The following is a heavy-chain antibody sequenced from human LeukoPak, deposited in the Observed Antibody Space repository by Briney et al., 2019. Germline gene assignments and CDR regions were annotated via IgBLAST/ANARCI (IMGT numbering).Heavy chain of an antibody. CDR1: GHIFTGYY. D-gene: IGHD3-9*01. Sequence: ASVKVSCKPSGHIFTGYYIHWVRQAPGQGLEWMGRINPRSGGTDHARKSQGRVTMTRDTSISTAYMELSRLRSDDTAVYCCARDDILTGNYPPFDFWGQGTLVAVSS. V-gene: IGHV1-2*06. CDR3: ARDDILTGNYPPFDF. J-gene: IGHJ4*02. CDR2: INPRSGGT.